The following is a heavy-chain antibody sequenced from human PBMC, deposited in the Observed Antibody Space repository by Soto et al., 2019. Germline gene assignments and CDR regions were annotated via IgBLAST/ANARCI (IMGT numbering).Heavy chain of an antibody. V-gene: IGHV3-30*18. J-gene: IGHJ3*02. CDR3: AKTQPATSGYPFPPGAFDI. CDR1: GFTFSSYG. Sequence: GGSLRLSCAASGFTFSSYGMHWVRQAPGKGLEWVAVISYDGSNKYYADSVKGRFTISRDNSKNTLYLQMNSLRAEDTAVYYCAKTQPATSGYPFPPGAFDIWGQGTMVTVSS. D-gene: IGHD3-22*01. CDR2: ISYDGSNK.